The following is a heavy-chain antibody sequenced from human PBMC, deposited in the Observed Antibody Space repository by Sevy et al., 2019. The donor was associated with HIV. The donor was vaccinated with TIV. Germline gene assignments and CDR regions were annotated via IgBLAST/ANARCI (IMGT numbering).Heavy chain of an antibody. D-gene: IGHD3-16*01. J-gene: IGHJ4*02. CDR1: GLTFSNYA. CDR2: ISGGGGNI. V-gene: IGHV3-23*01. Sequence: GGSLRLSCAASGLTFSNYAMSWVRQAPGKGLEWISAISGGGGNIYNAASVQGRFTISRDDSKNLLYLQMNSLTDGDTAVYYCAIHLGDYVWASYGFDYWGQGTLVTVSS. CDR3: AIHLGDYVWASYGFDY.